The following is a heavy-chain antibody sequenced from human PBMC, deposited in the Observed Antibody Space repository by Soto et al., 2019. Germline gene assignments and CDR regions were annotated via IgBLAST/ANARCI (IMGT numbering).Heavy chain of an antibody. CDR3: ARGGFSSSWRLDY. D-gene: IGHD6-13*01. CDR1: AYDFNTYI. Sequence: ASVKVSCKASAYDFNTYIINWVRQAPGQGLEWMGSIFPYTGDTHYAQNLRARFTMTRDTSTNTAYMDLARLQFDDTAVYYCARGGFSSSWRLDYWGQGTLVNVSS. CDR2: IFPYTGDT. V-gene: IGHV1-18*04. J-gene: IGHJ4*02.